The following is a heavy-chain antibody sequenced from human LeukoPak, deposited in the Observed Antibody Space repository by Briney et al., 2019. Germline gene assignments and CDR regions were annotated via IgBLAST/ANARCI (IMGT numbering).Heavy chain of an antibody. CDR2: IKQDGSEK. CDR3: ARDLSAGYSSSWYPYYYYYYGMDV. V-gene: IGHV3-7*01. J-gene: IGHJ6*02. D-gene: IGHD6-13*01. Sequence: GGSLRLSCAASGFTFSSYWMSWVRQAPGKGLEWVANIKQDGSEKYYVDSVKGRFTISRDNAKNSLYLQMNSLRAEDTAVYYCARDLSAGYSSSWYPYYYYYYGMDVWGQGTTVTVSS. CDR1: GFTFSSYW.